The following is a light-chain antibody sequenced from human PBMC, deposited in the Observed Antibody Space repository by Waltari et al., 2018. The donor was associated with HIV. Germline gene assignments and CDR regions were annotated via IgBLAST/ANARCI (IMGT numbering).Light chain of an antibody. CDR2: GAS. V-gene: IGKV3-15*01. Sequence: EIVMTQSPATLSVSPGESTTLSCRASQSVGGSLAWFQQRPGLAPRLLIFGASTRATGISARFSGSGSGTEFTLTISSLQSEDFAVYYCQQYNDWPTWTFGQGTKVEIK. CDR1: QSVGGS. J-gene: IGKJ1*01. CDR3: QQYNDWPTWT.